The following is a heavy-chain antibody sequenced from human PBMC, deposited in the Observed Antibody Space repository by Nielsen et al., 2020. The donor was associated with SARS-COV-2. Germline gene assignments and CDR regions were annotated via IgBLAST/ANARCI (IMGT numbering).Heavy chain of an antibody. D-gene: IGHD3-22*01. CDR2: INPYSGGT. CDR1: GYTFTDYY. V-gene: IGHV1-2*06. J-gene: IGHJ5*02. Sequence: ASVKVSCKASGYTFTDYYIHWVRQAPGQGLEWMGRINPYSGGTNYAQKFQGTVTMTRDASISTVYMELTSDDTAVYYCAKDHEGGSNMIVVLSAAVSGSWGQGTLVSVSS. CDR3: AKDHEGGSNMIVVLSAAVSGS.